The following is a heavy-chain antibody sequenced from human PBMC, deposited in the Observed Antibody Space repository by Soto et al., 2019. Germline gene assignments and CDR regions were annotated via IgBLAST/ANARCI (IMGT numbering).Heavy chain of an antibody. J-gene: IGHJ4*02. Sequence: GGSLRLSCAASGFTFSSYSMNWVRQAPGKGLEWVSSISSSSSYIYYADSVKGRFTISRDNAKNSLYLQMNSLRAEDTAVYYCAGRMITFGGVIEYWGQGTLVTV. CDR1: GFTFSSYS. D-gene: IGHD3-16*02. CDR2: ISSSSSYI. V-gene: IGHV3-21*01. CDR3: AGRMITFGGVIEY.